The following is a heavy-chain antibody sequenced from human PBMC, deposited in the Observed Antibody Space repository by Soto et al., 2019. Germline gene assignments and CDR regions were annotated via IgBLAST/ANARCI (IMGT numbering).Heavy chain of an antibody. CDR2: IYHSGST. CDR1: GGSISSGGYS. D-gene: IGHD6-6*01. CDR3: ARLVEYSSSPRAGYFDY. Sequence: SETLSLTCAVSGGSISSGGYSWSWVRQPPGKGLEWIGYIYHSGSTYYNPSLKSRVTISVDRSKNQFSLKLSSVTAPDTAVYYCARLVEYSSSPRAGYFDYWGQGTLVTVSS. V-gene: IGHV4-30-2*01. J-gene: IGHJ4*02.